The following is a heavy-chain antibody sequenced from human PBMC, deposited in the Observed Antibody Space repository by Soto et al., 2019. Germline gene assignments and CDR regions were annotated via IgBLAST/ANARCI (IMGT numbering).Heavy chain of an antibody. CDR3: ARPPHPDIYSGYYSDY. Sequence: SETLSLTCSVSGGSISSTSYHWGWIRQPPGKGLEWIGTISYSGSTYFNPSLKSRVTISVDTSKNQFSLKLSSVTAADTAVYYYARPPHPDIYSGYYSDYWGQGTLVTVSS. D-gene: IGHD6-19*01. V-gene: IGHV4-39*01. CDR1: GGSISSTSYH. CDR2: ISYSGST. J-gene: IGHJ4*02.